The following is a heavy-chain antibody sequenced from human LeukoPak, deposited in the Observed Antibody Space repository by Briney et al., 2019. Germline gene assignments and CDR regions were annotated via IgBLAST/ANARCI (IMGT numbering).Heavy chain of an antibody. Sequence: SETLSLTCTVSGGSISSYYWSWIRQPAGKGLEWIGRIYTSGSTNYNPSLKSRVTMSVDTSKNQFSLKLSSVTAADTAVYYCARAVSSVTKYYYYYMDVWGKGTTVTVSS. J-gene: IGHJ6*03. CDR3: ARAVSSVTKYYYYYMDV. CDR2: IYTSGST. V-gene: IGHV4-4*07. CDR1: GGSISSYY. D-gene: IGHD4-17*01.